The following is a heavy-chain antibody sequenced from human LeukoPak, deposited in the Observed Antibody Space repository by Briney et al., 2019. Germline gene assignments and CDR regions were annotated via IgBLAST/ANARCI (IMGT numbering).Heavy chain of an antibody. CDR3: AREGLLLYYFDY. CDR2: IKQDGSKK. CDR1: GFPFSSYW. V-gene: IGHV3-7*01. Sequence: GGSLRLSCVASGFPFSSYWMTWVRQAPGKGLEWVANIKQDGSKKSYVDSVKGRFTISRDNAKNSLYLQMNSLRAEDTAVYYCAREGLLLYYFDYWGQGTLVTVSS. J-gene: IGHJ4*02. D-gene: IGHD2-15*01.